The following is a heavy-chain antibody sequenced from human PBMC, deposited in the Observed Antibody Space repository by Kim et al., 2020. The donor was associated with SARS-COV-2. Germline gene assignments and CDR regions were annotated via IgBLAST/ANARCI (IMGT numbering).Heavy chain of an antibody. CDR1: GFTFSSYE. J-gene: IGHJ6*03. D-gene: IGHD3-3*01. CDR3: ARVPYYDFWSGSGGYYYMDV. Sequence: GGSLRLSCAASGFTFSSYEMNWVRQAPGKGLEWVSYISSSGSTIYYADSVKGRFTISRDNAKNSLYLQMNSLRAEDTAVYYCARVPYYDFWSGSGGYYYMDVWGKGTTVTVSS. CDR2: ISSSGSTI. V-gene: IGHV3-48*03.